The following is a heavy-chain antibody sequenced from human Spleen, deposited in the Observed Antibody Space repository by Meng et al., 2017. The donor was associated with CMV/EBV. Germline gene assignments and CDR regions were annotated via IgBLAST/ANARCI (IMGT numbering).Heavy chain of an antibody. V-gene: IGHV3-23*01. J-gene: IGHJ6*02. CDR2: LTGSGGST. D-gene: IGHD3-3*01. CDR3: ARDQDDFLGFYGMDV. CDR1: GFTFSSYA. Sequence: GESLKISCAASGFTFSSYAMNWVRQAPGKGLEWVSTLTGSGGSTYYADSVKGRFTISRDNAKNTLYLQMNSLRAEDTAVYYCARDQDDFLGFYGMDVWGQGTTVTVSS.